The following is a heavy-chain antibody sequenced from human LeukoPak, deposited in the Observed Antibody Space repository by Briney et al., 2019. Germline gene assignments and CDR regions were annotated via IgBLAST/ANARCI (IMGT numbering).Heavy chain of an antibody. V-gene: IGHV4-59*01. D-gene: IGHD3-22*01. Sequence: SETLSLTCTVSGGSISSYYWSWIRQPPGKGLEWIGYIYYRGSTNYNPSLKSRVTISVDTSKNQFSLRLSSVTAADTAVYYCARGYYYDSSGLFDAFDIWGQGTMVTVSS. CDR1: GGSISSYY. CDR3: ARGYYYDSSGLFDAFDI. J-gene: IGHJ3*02. CDR2: IYYRGST.